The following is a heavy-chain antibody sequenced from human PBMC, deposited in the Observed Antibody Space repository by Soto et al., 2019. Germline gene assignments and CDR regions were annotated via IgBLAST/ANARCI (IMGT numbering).Heavy chain of an antibody. CDR3: ARVDYYGSGSPSTSLLRLDY. CDR1: GGSISSGGYY. J-gene: IGHJ4*02. CDR2: IYYSEST. Sequence: QVQLQESGPGLVKPSQTLSLTCTVSGGSISSGGYYWSWIRQHPGKGLEWFGYIYYSESTYYNPSLKSRVTISVDTSKNQVSLKLSSVTAADTAVYYCARVDYYGSGSPSTSLLRLDYWGQGTLVTVSS. D-gene: IGHD3-10*01. V-gene: IGHV4-31*03.